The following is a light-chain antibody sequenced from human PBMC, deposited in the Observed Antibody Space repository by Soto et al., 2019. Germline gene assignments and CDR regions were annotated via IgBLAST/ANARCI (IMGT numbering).Light chain of an antibody. Sequence: QSALTQPASGSGSPGPSSTFSCTGTSSDVGGCNYVSWYHQHPGKAPKLMIYEVSNRHSGVSNRFSGSKSGSTASLTISGLQAEDEADYYCCAKTSSVTYVFGTGTKLTVL. J-gene: IGLJ1*01. CDR1: SSDVGGCNY. V-gene: IGLV2-14*01. CDR2: EVS. CDR3: CAKTSSVTYV.